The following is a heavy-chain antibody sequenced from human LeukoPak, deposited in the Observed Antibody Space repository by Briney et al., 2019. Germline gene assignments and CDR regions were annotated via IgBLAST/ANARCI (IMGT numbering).Heavy chain of an antibody. V-gene: IGHV3-23*01. CDR3: AKSAPRLTMIVVVITIPYFDY. CDR1: GFTFSSDA. J-gene: IGHJ4*02. CDR2: ISGRGGST. Sequence: GGSLRLSCAASGFTFSSDAMSWVRQAPGNGLELVSAISGRGGSTYYADSVKGRFTISRDNSKNTLYLQMNSLRAEDTAVYYCAKSAPRLTMIVVVITIPYFDYWGQGTLVTVSS. D-gene: IGHD3-22*01.